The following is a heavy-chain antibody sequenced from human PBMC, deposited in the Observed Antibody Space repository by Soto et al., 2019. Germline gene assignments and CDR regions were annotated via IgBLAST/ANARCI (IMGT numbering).Heavy chain of an antibody. V-gene: IGHV4-59*01. CDR3: ARERNIWSGDALDI. CDR2: IYYSGST. J-gene: IGHJ3*02. CDR1: GCSISSYY. D-gene: IGHD3-3*01. Sequence: SETLSLTCTVSGCSISSYYWSWIRQPPGKGLELIGYIYYSGSTNYNPSLKSRVTISVDTSKNQFSLKLSSVTAADTAVYYCARERNIWSGDALDIWGQGTMGTVS.